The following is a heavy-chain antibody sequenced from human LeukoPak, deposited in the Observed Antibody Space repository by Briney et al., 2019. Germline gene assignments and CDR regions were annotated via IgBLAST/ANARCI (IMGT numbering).Heavy chain of an antibody. CDR3: AKARFTVTNYFDC. V-gene: IGHV3-33*06. CDR2: IWYDGSNK. D-gene: IGHD4-11*01. CDR1: GFTFSSYG. Sequence: GGSLRLSCAASGFTFSSYGMHWVRQAPGKGLEWVAVIWYDGSNKYYADSVKGRFTISRDTSKDTLYLQMNSLRAEDTAIYYCAKARFTVTNYFDCWGQGTLVTVSS. J-gene: IGHJ4*02.